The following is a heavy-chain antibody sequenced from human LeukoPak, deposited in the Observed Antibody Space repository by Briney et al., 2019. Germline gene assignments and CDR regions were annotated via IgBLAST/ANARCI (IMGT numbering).Heavy chain of an antibody. D-gene: IGHD5-18*01. CDR1: GFTFSSYA. Sequence: PGGSLRLSCAASGFTFSSYAMSWVRQAPGKGLEWVSAISGSGGSTYYADSVKGRFTISRDSSKNTLYLQMNSLRAEDTAVYYCAKAGNRGYSYGLFDYWGQGTLVTVSS. CDR2: ISGSGGST. CDR3: AKAGNRGYSYGLFDY. J-gene: IGHJ4*02. V-gene: IGHV3-23*01.